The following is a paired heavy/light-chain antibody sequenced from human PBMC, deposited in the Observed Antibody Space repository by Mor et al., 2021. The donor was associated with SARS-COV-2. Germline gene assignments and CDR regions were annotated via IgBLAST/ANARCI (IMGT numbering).Heavy chain of an antibody. J-gene: IGHJ4*02. CDR1: GYTFTDYY. D-gene: IGHD2-15*01. Sequence: EVQLVQSGAEVKKPGATVKISCKVSGYTFTDYYMHWVQQAPGKGLEWMGLVDPEDGETIYAEKFQGRVTITADTSTDTAYMELSSLRSEDTAVYYCATDRKGDCSGGSCYSFDYWGQGTLVTVSS. CDR3: ATDRKGDCSGGSCYSFDY. CDR2: VDPEDGET. V-gene: IGHV1-69-2*01.
Light chain of an antibody. V-gene: IGLV8-61*01. CDR3: VLYMGSGYV. CDR1: SGSVSTSYY. Sequence: QTVVTQEPSFSVSPGGTVTLTCGLSSGSVSTSYYPSWYQQTPGQAPRTLIYSTNTRSSGVPDRFSGSILGNKAALTITGAQADDESDYYCVLYMGSGYVFGTGTKVTVL. J-gene: IGLJ1*01. CDR2: STN.